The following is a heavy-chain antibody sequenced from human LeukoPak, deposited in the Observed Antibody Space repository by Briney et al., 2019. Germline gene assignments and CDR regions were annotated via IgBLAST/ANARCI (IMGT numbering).Heavy chain of an antibody. Sequence: SETLSLTCTVSGGSISSYYWSWIRQPPGKGLEWIGYIYYSGSTNYNPSLKSRVTISVDTSKNQFSLKLSSVTASDTAVYYCARVSLGTGTTAYYYYMDVWGKGTTVTVSS. V-gene: IGHV4-59*01. CDR1: GGSISSYY. J-gene: IGHJ6*03. D-gene: IGHD3-16*02. CDR2: IYYSGST. CDR3: ARVSLGTGTTAYYYYMDV.